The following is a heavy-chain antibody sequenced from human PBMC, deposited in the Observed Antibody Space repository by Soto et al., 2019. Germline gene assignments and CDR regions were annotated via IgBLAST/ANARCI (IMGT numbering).Heavy chain of an antibody. CDR3: VRPPRHSSSSISLSWFDP. D-gene: IGHD6-6*01. CDR2: IYYGGSS. J-gene: IGHJ5*02. Sequence: PSETLSLTCTVSGGSISSSSYFWAWVRRPPRKGLEWIASIYYGGSSYYNPSLKSRVTISVDTSKNQFSLRLNSLTAADTAVYYFVRPPRHSSSSISLSWFDPWGQGTLVTVSS. CDR1: GGSISSSSYF. V-gene: IGHV4-39*01.